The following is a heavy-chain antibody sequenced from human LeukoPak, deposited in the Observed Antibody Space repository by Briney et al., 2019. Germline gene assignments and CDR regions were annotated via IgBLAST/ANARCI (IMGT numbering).Heavy chain of an antibody. CDR1: GFTFSSYA. D-gene: IGHD6-13*01. CDR2: ISYDGSNK. V-gene: IGHV3-30-3*01. Sequence: GGSLRLSCAASGFTFSSYAMHWVRQAPGKGLEWVAVISYDGSNKYYADSVKGRFTISRDNSKNTLYLQMNSLRAEDTAVYYCARPIAAASAFDIWGQGTMVTVSS. J-gene: IGHJ3*02. CDR3: ARPIAAASAFDI.